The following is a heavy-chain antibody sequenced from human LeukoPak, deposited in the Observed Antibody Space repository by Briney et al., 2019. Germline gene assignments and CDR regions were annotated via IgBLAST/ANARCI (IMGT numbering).Heavy chain of an antibody. CDR2: INPTGGST. D-gene: IGHD6-6*01. V-gene: IGHV1-46*01. J-gene: IGHJ4*02. Sequence: ASVKVSSKASGYTFPSYFMHWVRQAPGQGLEWMGIINPTGGSTTYAQKFQGRVTMTRDTSTSTVYMELSSLRSDDTAVYHCARTAARRFDYWGQGTLVTVSS. CDR3: ARTAARRFDY. CDR1: GYTFPSYF.